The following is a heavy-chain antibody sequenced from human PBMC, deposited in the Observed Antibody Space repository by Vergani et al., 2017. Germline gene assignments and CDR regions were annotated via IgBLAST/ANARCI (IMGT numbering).Heavy chain of an antibody. CDR2: ISGSGGST. D-gene: IGHD6-19*01. Sequence: EVQLLESGGGLVQPGGSLRLSCAASGFTFSSYAMSWVRQAPGKGLEWVSAISGSGGSTYYADSVKGRFTLSRDNSKNTLYLQMNSLRAEDTAVYYCAKSPLGPGSGWFVFDYWGQGTLVTVSS. V-gene: IGHV3-23*01. CDR3: AKSPLGPGSGWFVFDY. CDR1: GFTFSSYA. J-gene: IGHJ4*02.